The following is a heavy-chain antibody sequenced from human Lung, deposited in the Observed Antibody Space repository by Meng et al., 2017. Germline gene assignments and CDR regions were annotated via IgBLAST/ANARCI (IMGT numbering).Heavy chain of an antibody. CDR2: IYNSGST. Sequence: QGKRPESGPGLVKPSPTRSLTCTVPGGSISSSNYYWSWIRQPPGKGLEWSGHIYNSGSTYYNPSLKSRITISVDTSKNQFSLKLSSVTAADTAVYYCARGQKGYFDLWGRGTLVTVSS. CDR3: ARGQKGYFDL. J-gene: IGHJ2*01. CDR1: GGSISSSNYY. V-gene: IGHV4-30-4*01.